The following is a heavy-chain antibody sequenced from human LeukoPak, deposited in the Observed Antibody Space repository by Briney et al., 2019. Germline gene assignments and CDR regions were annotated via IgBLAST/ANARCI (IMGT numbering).Heavy chain of an antibody. V-gene: IGHV5-51*01. Sequence: GESLKISCKGSGYSFTSYWIGWVRQMPGKGLEWMGIIYPGDSDTRYSPSFQGQVTISADKSISTAYLQWSSLKASDTAMYYCASSRITMIGAHAFDIWGKGTTVTVSS. D-gene: IGHD3-22*01. CDR1: GYSFTSYW. CDR3: ASSRITMIGAHAFDI. CDR2: IYPGDSDT. J-gene: IGHJ3*02.